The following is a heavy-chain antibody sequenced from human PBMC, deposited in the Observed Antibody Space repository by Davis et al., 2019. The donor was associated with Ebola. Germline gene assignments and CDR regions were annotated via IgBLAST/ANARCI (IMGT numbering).Heavy chain of an antibody. CDR3: AKDRGSGGGYYYGMDV. Sequence: GGSLRLSCAASGFTFSRYWMTWVRQAPGKGLEWVANIDQDGNEIYYVDSVKGRFTVSRDNSKNTLYLQMNSLRAEDTAVYPCAKDRGSGGGYYYGMDVWGQGTTVTVSS. V-gene: IGHV3-7*01. J-gene: IGHJ6*02. CDR2: IDQDGNEI. D-gene: IGHD3-10*01. CDR1: GFTFSRYW.